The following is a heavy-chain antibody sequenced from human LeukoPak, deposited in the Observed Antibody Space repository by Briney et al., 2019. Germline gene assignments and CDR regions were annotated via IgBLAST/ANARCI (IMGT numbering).Heavy chain of an antibody. CDR2: TFSGGST. CDR1: GFTVSSNC. J-gene: IGHJ2*01. V-gene: IGHV3-53*01. CDR3: AREDYGGNCWYFDL. Sequence: SGGPLRLSCAASGFTVSSNCMYWVRQAPGKGLEWVSVTFSGGSTYYADSVKGRFTISRDNSKNTLYLQMNSLRAEDTAVYYCAREDYGGNCWYFDLWGRGTLVTVSS. D-gene: IGHD4-23*01.